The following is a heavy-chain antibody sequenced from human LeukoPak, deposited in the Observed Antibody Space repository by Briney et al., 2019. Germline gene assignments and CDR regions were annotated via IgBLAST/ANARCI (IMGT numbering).Heavy chain of an antibody. CDR2: ISGGGETT. V-gene: IGHV3-23*02. CDR1: GFIFSNYA. Sequence: GGSLRLSCTTSGFIFSNYAVNWVRQAPGKGLEWVAIISGGGETTYYGDSVKGRFTISRDHSKNTMYLQMNSLRAEDTAVYYCAKRIQSAMAMGYWGQGTLVTVSS. D-gene: IGHD5-18*01. J-gene: IGHJ4*02. CDR3: AKRIQSAMAMGY.